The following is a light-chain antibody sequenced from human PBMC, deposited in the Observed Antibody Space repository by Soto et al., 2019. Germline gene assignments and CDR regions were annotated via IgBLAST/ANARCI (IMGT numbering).Light chain of an antibody. CDR2: VNK. CDR1: SSNIGAGYD. V-gene: IGLV1-40*01. CDR3: QSYDSSLSGSV. Sequence: QSVLTQPPSVSGAPGQRVTISCTGSSSNIGAGYDVHWYQQLPGTAPKLLIYVNKNRPSGVPDRFSGSKSGSSASLAITGLQTDDEADYYCQSYDSSLSGSVFGGGTKLTVL. J-gene: IGLJ2*01.